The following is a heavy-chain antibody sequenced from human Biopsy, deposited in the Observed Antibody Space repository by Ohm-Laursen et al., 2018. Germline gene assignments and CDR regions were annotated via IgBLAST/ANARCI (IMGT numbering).Heavy chain of an antibody. J-gene: IGHJ4*02. CDR2: KFYRGTT. Sequence: PSQTLSLTCTVSGDSVSNNFWTWIRQPPGKTLEWIAYKFYRGTTTYNPSLKGRVIVSVDPPKSQISLKLTSVTASDTAIYYCARLTQRGNIIFFDYWGQGTLVAVSS. CDR1: GDSVSNNF. D-gene: IGHD1-26*01. CDR3: ARLTQRGNIIFFDY. V-gene: IGHV4-59*08.